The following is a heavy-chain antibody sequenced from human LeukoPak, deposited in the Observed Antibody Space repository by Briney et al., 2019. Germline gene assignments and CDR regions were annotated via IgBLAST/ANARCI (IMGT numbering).Heavy chain of an antibody. CDR2: ITPMFGTA. CDR1: GGTFSSYA. D-gene: IGHD3-9*01. CDR3: ARDSSEFRSLIFH. V-gene: IGHV1-69*13. Sequence: SVTVSCKASGGTFSSYAINWVRQAPGQGLEWMGGITPMFGTAKYAQKFQGRVTITADESTSTAYMELSSLRSEDTAVYYCARDSSEFRSLIFHWGQGTLVTVSS. J-gene: IGHJ1*01.